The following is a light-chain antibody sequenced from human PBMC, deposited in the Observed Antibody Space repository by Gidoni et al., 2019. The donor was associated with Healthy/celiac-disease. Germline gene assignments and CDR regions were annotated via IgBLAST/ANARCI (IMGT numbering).Light chain of an antibody. CDR3: QQYGSSPMYT. CDR1: QSVSSSD. CDR2: GAS. V-gene: IGKV3-20*01. Sequence: EIVLTQSPCTLSLSPGERATLSCRASQSVSSSDLAGYQQKPGQAPRLLIYGASSRATGIPDRCSGSGSGTDFTLTISRLEPEDFAVYYCQQYGSSPMYTFXXXTKLEIK. J-gene: IGKJ2*01.